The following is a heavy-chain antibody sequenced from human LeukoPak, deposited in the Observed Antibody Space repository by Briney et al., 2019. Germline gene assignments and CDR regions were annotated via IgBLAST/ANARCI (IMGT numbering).Heavy chain of an antibody. CDR2: IYYSGST. CDR3: AIDRHYYGSGSYYYFDY. V-gene: IGHV4-31*03. CDR1: GVSISNGGYY. J-gene: IGHJ4*02. D-gene: IGHD3-10*01. Sequence: PSETLSLTCTGSGVSISNGGYYWIWIRQHPGEGLEWIGYIYYSGSTYYNPSLKSRVTISVDTSKNQFSLKLSSVTAADTAVYYCAIDRHYYGSGSYYYFDYWGQGTLVTVSS.